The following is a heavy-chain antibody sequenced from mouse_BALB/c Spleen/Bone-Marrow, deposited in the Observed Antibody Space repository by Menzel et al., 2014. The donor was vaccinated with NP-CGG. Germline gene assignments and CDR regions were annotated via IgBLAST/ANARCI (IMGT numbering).Heavy chain of an antibody. J-gene: IGHJ1*01. CDR1: GFDFSGYW. V-gene: IGHV4-1*02. Sequence: EVKLMESGGGPVQPGGSLKLSCAASGFDFSGYWMTWVRQAPGKGLEWIGEINPDSSTINYTPSLKDKFIISRDNAKNALYLQMSKVRSEDTALYYCARPGYYGYQDVWGAGTTVTVSS. CDR3: ARPGYYGYQDV. D-gene: IGHD1-2*01. CDR2: INPDSSTI.